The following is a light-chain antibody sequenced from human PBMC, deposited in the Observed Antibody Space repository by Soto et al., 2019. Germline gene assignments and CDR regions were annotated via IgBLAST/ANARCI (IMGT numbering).Light chain of an antibody. CDR3: QQYNNLPPPLT. J-gene: IGKJ4*01. Sequence: EIVMTQSPATLSVSPGERATLSCRASQSVSSNLAWYQQKPGQAPTLLIYGASTRATGIPARFSGSGSGTEFTLTLSSLTSEDFAVYYCQQYNNLPPPLTFGGGTKVEIK. V-gene: IGKV3-15*01. CDR2: GAS. CDR1: QSVSSN.